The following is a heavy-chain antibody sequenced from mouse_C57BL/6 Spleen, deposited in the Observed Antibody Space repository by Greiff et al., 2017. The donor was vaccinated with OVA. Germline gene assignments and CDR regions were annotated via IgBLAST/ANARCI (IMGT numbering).Heavy chain of an antibody. Sequence: QVQLQQPGAELVKPGASVKLSCKASGYTFTSYWMQWVKQRPGQGLEWIGEIDPSDSYTNYNQKFKGKATLTVDTSSSTAYMQLSSLTSEDSAVYYCARKGMGHSNYDYWGQGTTLTVSS. J-gene: IGHJ2*01. V-gene: IGHV1-50*01. CDR2: IDPSDSYT. D-gene: IGHD2-5*01. CDR3: ARKGMGHSNYDY. CDR1: GYTFTSYW.